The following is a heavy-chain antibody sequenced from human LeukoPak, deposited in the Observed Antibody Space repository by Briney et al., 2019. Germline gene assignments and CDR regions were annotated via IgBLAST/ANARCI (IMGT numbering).Heavy chain of an antibody. J-gene: IGHJ6*03. Sequence: GGSLRLSCAASGFILSNYRMNWVRQAPGKGLEWVSYISSSGNSREYADSVKGRFTISRDNARDSLHLQMSGLRAEDTAVYYCARVYSSSWYSGYLYMDLWGKGTTVTVSS. V-gene: IGHV3-48*04. D-gene: IGHD6-13*01. CDR1: GFILSNYR. CDR3: ARVYSSSWYSGYLYMDL. CDR2: ISSSGNSR.